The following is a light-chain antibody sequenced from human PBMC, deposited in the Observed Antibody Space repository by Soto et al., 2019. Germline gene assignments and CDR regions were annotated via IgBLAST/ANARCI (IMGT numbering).Light chain of an antibody. CDR3: QQRSNWPGT. Sequence: EIVLKQSPAPRSLSPGERATLSCRASQSVSSYLAWYQQKPGQAPRLLIYDASNRATGIPARFSGSGSGTDFTLTISSLEPEDFAVYYCQQRSNWPGTFGQGTKLEIK. CDR1: QSVSSY. J-gene: IGKJ2*02. V-gene: IGKV3-11*01. CDR2: DAS.